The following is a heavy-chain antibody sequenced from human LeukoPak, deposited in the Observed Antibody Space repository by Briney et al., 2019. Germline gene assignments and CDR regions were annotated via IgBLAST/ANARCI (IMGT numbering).Heavy chain of an antibody. J-gene: IGHJ4*02. CDR3: AKHIRSSGWYDRADY. V-gene: IGHV3-23*01. CDR2: MSGSGDST. D-gene: IGHD6-19*01. Sequence: GGSLRLSCAASGFTFRSYAMSWVRQAPGKGLDWVSAMSGSGDSTYYADSVKGRFTISRDNSKNTLYLQMNSLRAEDTAVYYCAKHIRSSGWYDRADYWGQGTLVTVSS. CDR1: GFTFRSYA.